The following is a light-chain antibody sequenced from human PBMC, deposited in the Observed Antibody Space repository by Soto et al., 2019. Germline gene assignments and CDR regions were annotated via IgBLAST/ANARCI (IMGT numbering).Light chain of an antibody. Sequence: QSVLTQPPSVSAAPGQTVTISCSGSSSNIGNNYVSWYQQLPGTAPNLLIYDNNKRPSGIPDRFSGSKSGTSATLGITGLQTGDEADYYCGTWDSSLSVVVFGGGTKLAVL. V-gene: IGLV1-51*01. CDR2: DNN. J-gene: IGLJ2*01. CDR1: SSNIGNNY. CDR3: GTWDSSLSVVV.